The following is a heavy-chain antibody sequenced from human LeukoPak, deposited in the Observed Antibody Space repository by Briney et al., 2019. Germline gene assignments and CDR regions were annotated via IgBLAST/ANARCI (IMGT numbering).Heavy chain of an antibody. Sequence: GGSLRLSCAVSGVTFSTYGMSWVRQAPGQGLEWVSGISATGDSTYNADSVKGRFTISRDNAKNSLYLQMNSLRAEDTAVYYCARAVGYSGFSDYWGQGTLVTVSS. J-gene: IGHJ4*02. CDR3: ARAVGYSGFSDY. CDR2: ISATGDST. CDR1: GVTFSTYG. V-gene: IGHV3-23*01. D-gene: IGHD5-12*01.